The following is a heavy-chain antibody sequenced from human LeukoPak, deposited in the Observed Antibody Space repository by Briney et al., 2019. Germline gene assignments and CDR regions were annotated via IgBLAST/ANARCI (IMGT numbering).Heavy chain of an antibody. CDR3: AKVLPSGSYPKPYYFDY. CDR2: ISYDGSNK. V-gene: IGHV3-30*04. Sequence: GGSLRLSCAASGFTFSSYAIHWVRQAPGKGLEWVAVISYDGSNKYYADSVKGRFTISRDNSKNTLYLQMNSLRAEDTAVYYCAKVLPSGSYPKPYYFDYWGQGTLVTVSS. CDR1: GFTFSSYA. D-gene: IGHD1-26*01. J-gene: IGHJ4*02.